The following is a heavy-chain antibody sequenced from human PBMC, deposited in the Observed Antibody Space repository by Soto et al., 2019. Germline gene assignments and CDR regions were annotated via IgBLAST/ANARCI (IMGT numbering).Heavy chain of an antibody. CDR2: IIPIFGTA. Sequence: QVQLLQSGAEVKKPGSSVKVSCKASGGTFSSYAISWVRQAPGQGLEWMGGIIPIFGTANYAQKFQGRVTITADESTSTAYMELSSLRSEDTAVYYCASKDTAMVSDDTSYYYYYYGMDVWGQGTTVTVSS. J-gene: IGHJ6*02. CDR1: GGTFSSYA. D-gene: IGHD5-18*01. V-gene: IGHV1-69*12. CDR3: ASKDTAMVSDDTSYYYYYYGMDV.